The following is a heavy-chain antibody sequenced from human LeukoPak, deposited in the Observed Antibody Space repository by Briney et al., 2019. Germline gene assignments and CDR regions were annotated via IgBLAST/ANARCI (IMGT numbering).Heavy chain of an antibody. CDR3: AKDGDTMSGTYYYDMDV. Sequence: GGSLRLSCAAAGFTFSNCGMSWVRQAPGKGLEWVSGLSDSGGSTFYADSVKGRFTISRDNSKNTLYLQMNSLRGEDTAVYYCAKDGDTMSGTYYYDMDVWGKGTTVTIS. D-gene: IGHD1-26*01. J-gene: IGHJ6*03. CDR1: GFTFSNCG. CDR2: LSDSGGST. V-gene: IGHV3-23*01.